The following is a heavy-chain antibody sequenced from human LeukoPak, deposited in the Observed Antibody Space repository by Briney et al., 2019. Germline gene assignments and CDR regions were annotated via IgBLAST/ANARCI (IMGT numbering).Heavy chain of an antibody. V-gene: IGHV3-23*01. J-gene: IGHJ4*02. CDR1: GFTFSSYA. CDR3: AKAGGGGWEQLWFAY. D-gene: IGHD1-26*01. CDR2: ISGSGGST. Sequence: GGSLRLSRAASGFTFSSYAMSWVRQAPGKGLEWVSGISGSGGSTYYADSVKGRFTISRDNSKNTLYVQMNSLRAEDTAVYYCAKAGGGGWEQLWFAYWGQGTLVSVSP.